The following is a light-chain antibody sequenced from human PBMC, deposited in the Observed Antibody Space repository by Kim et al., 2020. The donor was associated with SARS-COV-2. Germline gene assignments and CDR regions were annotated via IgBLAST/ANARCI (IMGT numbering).Light chain of an antibody. CDR1: SLRTYY. V-gene: IGLV3-19*01. CDR3: NSRDNNDNVI. Sequence: SSELTQDPAVSVALGQTVRITCQGDSLRTYYTTWFQQKPGQATIVVFYGKNNRPSGIPDRFSGSSSGNPASLTITGTQAGDEADYYCNSRDNNDNVIFGG. CDR2: GKN. J-gene: IGLJ2*01.